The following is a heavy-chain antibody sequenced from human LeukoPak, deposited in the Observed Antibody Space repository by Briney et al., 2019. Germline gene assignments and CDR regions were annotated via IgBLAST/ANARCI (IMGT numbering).Heavy chain of an antibody. V-gene: IGHV4-59*01. CDR3: AREWGDNAFDI. CDR1: GGSISSYY. J-gene: IGHJ3*02. Sequence: SETLSLTCTVSGGSISSYYWSWIRQPPGKGLEWIGYIYYSGSTNYNPSLKSRVTISVDTSKNQFSLKLSSVTAADTAVYYCAREWGDNAFDIWGQGTMVTVSS. D-gene: IGHD2-21*01. CDR2: IYYSGST.